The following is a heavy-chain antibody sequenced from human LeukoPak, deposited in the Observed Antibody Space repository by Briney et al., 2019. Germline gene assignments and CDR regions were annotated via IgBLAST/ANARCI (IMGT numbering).Heavy chain of an antibody. V-gene: IGHV4-34*01. J-gene: IGHJ6*03. D-gene: IGHD2-2*01. Sequence: SETLSLTCAVYGGSFSGYYWSWFRQPPGKGLEWIGEINHSGSTNYNPSLKSRVTISVDTSKNQFSLKLSSVTAADTAVYYCARGLIVVVPAALRPYYYYYMDVWGKGTTVTVSS. CDR2: INHSGST. CDR1: GGSFSGYY. CDR3: ARGLIVVVPAALRPYYYYYMDV.